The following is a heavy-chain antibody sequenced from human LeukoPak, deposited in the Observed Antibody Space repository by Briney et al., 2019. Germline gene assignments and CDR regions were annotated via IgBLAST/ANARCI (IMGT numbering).Heavy chain of an antibody. J-gene: IGHJ4*02. CDR1: GGSISSGGYY. V-gene: IGHV4-31*03. D-gene: IGHD6-6*01. CDR2: IYYSGST. CDR3: ARGGIAARASFDY. Sequence: PSQTLSLTCTVSGGSISSGGYYWRWIRQHPGKGLEWIGYIYYSGSTYYNPSLKSRVTISVDTSKNQFSLKLSSVTAADTAVYYCARGGIAARASFDYWGQGTLVTVSS.